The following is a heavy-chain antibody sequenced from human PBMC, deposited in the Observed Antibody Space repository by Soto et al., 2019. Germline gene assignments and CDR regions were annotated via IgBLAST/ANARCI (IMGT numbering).Heavy chain of an antibody. CDR2: ISGGGSNT. CDR3: AKDSNKYSSSLRGRYFDY. Sequence: GGSMRLSCAASGFPFSSYVMSWVRQAPGKGLEWVSGISGGGSNTFYADYVKGRFTISRDNSKNTLLLQMNSLGAEDTAVYYCAKDSNKYSSSLRGRYFDYWGQGIGVTVSS. V-gene: IGHV3-23*01. J-gene: IGHJ4*02. D-gene: IGHD4-4*01. CDR1: GFPFSSYV.